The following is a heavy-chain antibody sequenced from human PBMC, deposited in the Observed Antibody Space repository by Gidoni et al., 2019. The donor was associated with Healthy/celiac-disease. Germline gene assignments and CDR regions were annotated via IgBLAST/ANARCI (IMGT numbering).Heavy chain of an antibody. Sequence: EVKKPGSSVQVSCKASGGTFSSYIISWVRQAPGQGLEWMGRIIPILGIANYAQKFQGRVTITADKSTSTAYMELSSLRSEDTAEYYCARDGLVGSLTRKDYFDYWGQGTLVTVSS. D-gene: IGHD2-2*03. CDR3: ARDGLVGSLTRKDYFDY. J-gene: IGHJ4*02. CDR2: IIPILGIA. V-gene: IGHV1-69*04. CDR1: GGTFSSYI.